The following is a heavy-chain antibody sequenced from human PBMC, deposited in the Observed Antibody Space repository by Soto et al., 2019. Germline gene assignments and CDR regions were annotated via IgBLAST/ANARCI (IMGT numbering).Heavy chain of an antibody. V-gene: IGHV3-21*01. J-gene: IGHJ4*02. Sequence: EVQLVESGGGLVKPGGSLRLSCAASQFVFSGFTMNWVRQAPGKGLEWVSSISGNSQYIYYADSVKGRLSISSDNAKNSLYLQMNTLRVVDTAVYFGARDGQRWSLDYWGQGVLVTVSS. D-gene: IGHD1-1*01. CDR1: QFVFSGFT. CDR3: ARDGQRWSLDY. CDR2: ISGNSQYI.